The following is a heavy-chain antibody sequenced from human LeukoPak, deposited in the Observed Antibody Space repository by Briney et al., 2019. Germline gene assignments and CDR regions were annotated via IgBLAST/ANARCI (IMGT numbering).Heavy chain of an antibody. CDR2: IDPGDSQT. J-gene: IGHJ5*02. Sequence: GESLKISCKGSAYSFTHYWISWVRQMPGKGLEWMGRIDPGDSQTNYSPSFQGHVTISADKPISTAYLQWSSLKASDTAMYYCARHSSVLNSFDPWGQGTLVTVSS. V-gene: IGHV5-10-1*01. CDR3: ARHSSVLNSFDP. D-gene: IGHD3-22*01. CDR1: AYSFTHYW.